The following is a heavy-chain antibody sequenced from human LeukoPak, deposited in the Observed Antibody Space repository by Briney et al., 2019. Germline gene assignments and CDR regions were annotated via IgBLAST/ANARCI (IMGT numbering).Heavy chain of an antibody. Sequence: GGSLRLSCAASGFTFSDYYMSWIRQAPGKGLEWVSYISSSGSTIYYADSVKGRFTISRDNAKNSLYLQMNSLRAADTAVYYXXXXXXXXXXXXXXXRHIAYYMDVWGKGTTVTVSS. CDR2: ISSSGSTI. CDR3: XXXXXXXXXXXXXXRHIAYYMDV. D-gene: IGHD2-15*01. CDR1: GFTFSDYY. V-gene: IGHV3-11*04. J-gene: IGHJ6*03.